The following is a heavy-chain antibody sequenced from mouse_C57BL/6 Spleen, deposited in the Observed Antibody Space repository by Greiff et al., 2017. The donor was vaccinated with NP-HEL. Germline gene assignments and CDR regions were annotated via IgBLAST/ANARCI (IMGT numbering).Heavy chain of an antibody. Sequence: VQLQESGGGLVKPGGSLKLSCAASGFTFSSYAMSWVRQTPGKRLEWVATISDGGSYTYYPDNLKGRFTLTRDNAKNNVYLQLSHLKSEDSAMYYCARGGSSGYGYWGQGTTLTVSS. D-gene: IGHD3-2*02. CDR2: ISDGGSYT. CDR1: GFTFSSYA. CDR3: ARGGSSGYGY. J-gene: IGHJ2*01. V-gene: IGHV5-4*01.